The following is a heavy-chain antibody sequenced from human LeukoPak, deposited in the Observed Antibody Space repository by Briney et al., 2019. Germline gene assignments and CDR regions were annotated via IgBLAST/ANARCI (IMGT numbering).Heavy chain of an antibody. CDR1: GYTFTGYY. Sequence: ASVKVSCRTSGYTFTGYYMHWVRQAPGQGLEWMGWINPNTGGTNYAQKFQGRVTMTRDTSITTAYMELSRLRFDDTAVYYCARGDIAVAPWGQGTLVTVSS. J-gene: IGHJ5*02. CDR2: INPNTGGT. D-gene: IGHD6-19*01. CDR3: ARGDIAVAP. V-gene: IGHV1-2*02.